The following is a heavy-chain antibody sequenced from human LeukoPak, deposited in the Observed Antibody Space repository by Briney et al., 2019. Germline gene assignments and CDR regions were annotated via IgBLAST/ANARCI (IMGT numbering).Heavy chain of an antibody. CDR1: GGTFSSYA. J-gene: IGHJ4*02. CDR2: IIPIFGTA. V-gene: IGHV1-69*13. D-gene: IGHD6-13*01. Sequence: SVKVSCKASGGTFSSYAISWVRQAPGQGLEWMGGIIPIFGTANYAQKFPGRVTITADESTSTAYMELSSLRSEDTAVYYCARRHGYSSSWYRPFDYWGQGTLVTVSS. CDR3: ARRHGYSSSWYRPFDY.